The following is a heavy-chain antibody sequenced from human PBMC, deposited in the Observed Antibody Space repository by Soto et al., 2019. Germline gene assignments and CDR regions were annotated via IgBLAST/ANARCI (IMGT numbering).Heavy chain of an antibody. J-gene: IGHJ4*02. V-gene: IGHV3-33*01. D-gene: IGHD3-22*01. CDR3: ARDGDSSGYYSLDY. CDR1: GFTFSSYG. CDR2: IWYDGSNK. Sequence: GGSLRLSCAASGFTFSSYGMHWVRQAPGKGLEWVAVIWYDGSNKYYADSVKGRFTISRDNSKNTLYLQMNSLRAEDTAVYYCARDGDSSGYYSLDYWGQGTLVTVSS.